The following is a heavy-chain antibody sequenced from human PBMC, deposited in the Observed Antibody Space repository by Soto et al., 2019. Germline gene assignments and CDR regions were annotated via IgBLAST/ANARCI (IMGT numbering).Heavy chain of an antibody. CDR2: INHSGST. Sequence: SETLSLTCAVYGVSFSGYYWSWIRQPPGKGLEWIGEINHSGSTNYNPSLKSRVTISVDTSKNQFSLKLSSVTAADTAVYYCARGPNYYGSGSYYNAHYYYYMDVWGKGTTVTVSS. D-gene: IGHD3-10*01. CDR1: GVSFSGYY. V-gene: IGHV4-34*01. CDR3: ARGPNYYGSGSYYNAHYYYYMDV. J-gene: IGHJ6*03.